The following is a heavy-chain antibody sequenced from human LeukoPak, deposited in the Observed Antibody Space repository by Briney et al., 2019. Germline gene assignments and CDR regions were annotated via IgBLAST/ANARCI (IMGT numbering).Heavy chain of an antibody. Sequence: GGSLRLSCAASGLTFNNAWMTWVRQAPGKGLEWVGRIKSKTDGGTADYAAPVKGRFTISRDNSKNTLYLQMNSLRAEDTAVYYCARDQLLWFGELTAIFDYWGQGTLVTVSS. CDR3: ARDQLLWFGELTAIFDY. CDR2: IKSKTDGGTA. V-gene: IGHV3-15*01. CDR1: GLTFNNAW. J-gene: IGHJ4*02. D-gene: IGHD3-10*01.